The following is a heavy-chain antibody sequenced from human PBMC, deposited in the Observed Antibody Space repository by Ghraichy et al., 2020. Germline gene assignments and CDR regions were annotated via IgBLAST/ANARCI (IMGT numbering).Heavy chain of an antibody. CDR1: GFTFTSYA. V-gene: IGHV3-33*01. CDR2: IWYDGSKT. D-gene: IGHD6-13*01. Sequence: GGSLRLSCAASGFTFTSYAIHWVRQAPGKGLEWVAVIWYDGSKTYYADSVKGRFTISRDNSKNTLYLQMSSLRGEDTAVYYCARDFGGSWYGGGDYWGQGALVTVSS. J-gene: IGHJ4*02. CDR3: ARDFGGSWYGGGDY.